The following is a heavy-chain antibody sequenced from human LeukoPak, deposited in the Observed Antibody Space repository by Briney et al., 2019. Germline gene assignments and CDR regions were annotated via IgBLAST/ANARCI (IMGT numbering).Heavy chain of an antibody. V-gene: IGHV3-23*01. D-gene: IGHD3-3*01. CDR2: ISGSGGST. CDR1: GFTFSSYA. Sequence: GGSLRLSCAASGFTFSSYAMSWVRQAPGKGLEWVSAISGSGGSTYYADSVKGRFTISRDNSKNTLYLQMNSLRAEDTAVYYCAKDSVFGVVPPTDMDVWGKGTTVTVSS. CDR3: AKDSVFGVVPPTDMDV. J-gene: IGHJ6*03.